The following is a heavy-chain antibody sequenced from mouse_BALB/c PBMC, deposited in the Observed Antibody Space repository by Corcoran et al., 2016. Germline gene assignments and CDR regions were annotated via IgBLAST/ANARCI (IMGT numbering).Heavy chain of an antibody. D-gene: IGHD2-4*01. CDR1: GYTFTDYY. V-gene: IGHV1-84*01. J-gene: IGHJ3*01. CDR2: IYPGSGNT. Sequence: QIQLQQSGPELVKPGASVKISCKASGYTFTDYYINWVKQKPGQGLEWIGWIYPGSGNTKYNEKFKGKATLTSDKSSSTAYMELSSLTSEDSAVYYCAMITTGPWFAYWGQGTLVTVSA. CDR3: AMITTGPWFAY.